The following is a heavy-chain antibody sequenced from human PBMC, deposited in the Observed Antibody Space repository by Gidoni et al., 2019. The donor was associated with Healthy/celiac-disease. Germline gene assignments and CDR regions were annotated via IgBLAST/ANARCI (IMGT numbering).Heavy chain of an antibody. CDR2: IWYAGSHK. CDR3: ARDRTRCGCEASGELCYYYGMDV. J-gene: IGHJ6*02. V-gene: IGHV3-33*01. CDR1: GFTFSSKG. D-gene: IGHD2-21*01. Sequence: QVQLVESGGGVVEPGRCMRSYWAASGFTFSSKGVRGLRQAPGRVLEGVAVIWYAGSHKYYADSVKGRFTISRANSKNTLYLQLTSLRAEAPAVYYCARDRTRCGCEASGELCYYYGMDVWGQGTTVTVSS.